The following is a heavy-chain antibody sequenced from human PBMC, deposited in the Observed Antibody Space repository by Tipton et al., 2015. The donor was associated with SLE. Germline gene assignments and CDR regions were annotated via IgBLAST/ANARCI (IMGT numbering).Heavy chain of an antibody. CDR3: AREPRAAGAFDI. V-gene: IGHV4-61*09. CDR1: GGSISSGSYY. J-gene: IGHJ3*02. D-gene: IGHD6-13*01. Sequence: LRLSCTVSGGSISSGSYYWSWIRQPAGKGLEWIGHIYTSGSTNYNPSLKSRVTISVDTSKNQFSLKLSSVTAADTAVYYCAREPRAAGAFDIWGQGTMVTVSS. CDR2: IYTSGST.